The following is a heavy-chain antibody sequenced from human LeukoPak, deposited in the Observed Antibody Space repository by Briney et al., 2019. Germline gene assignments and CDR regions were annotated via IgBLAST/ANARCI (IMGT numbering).Heavy chain of an antibody. CDR2: INAGNGNT. V-gene: IGHV1-3*01. Sequence: ASVTVSCKTSGYAFTSYAIHWVRQAPGQRLEWMGWINAGNGNTKYSQKFQGRVTITRDTSATTAYMELSSLRSEDTAVYYCARSIGYSSDSNGGYYFDYWGQGTLVTVSS. CDR1: GYAFTSYA. J-gene: IGHJ4*02. CDR3: ARSIGYSSDSNGGYYFDY. D-gene: IGHD6-19*01.